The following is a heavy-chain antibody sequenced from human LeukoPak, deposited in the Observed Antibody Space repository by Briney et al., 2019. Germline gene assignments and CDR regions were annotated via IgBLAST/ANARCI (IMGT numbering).Heavy chain of an antibody. Sequence: PGGSLRLSCAASGFTFSSYAMSWVRRAPGKGLEWVASIKPDGSGEYYVDSVKGRFTISRDNAKNALYLQLNSLRAEDTAVYFCVRLGDSSGYYDYWGQGTLVTVSS. CDR3: VRLGDSSGYYDY. J-gene: IGHJ4*02. CDR2: IKPDGSGE. V-gene: IGHV3-7*01. CDR1: GFTFSSYA. D-gene: IGHD3-22*01.